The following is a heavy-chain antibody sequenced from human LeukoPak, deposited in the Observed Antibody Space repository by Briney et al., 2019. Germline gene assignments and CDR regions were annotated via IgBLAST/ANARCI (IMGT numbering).Heavy chain of an antibody. J-gene: IGHJ4*02. D-gene: IGHD1-26*01. CDR2: VYSDGKT. CDR1: GFTVSTNY. V-gene: IGHV3-53*01. CDR3: EGWERPFDY. Sequence: GGSLRLSCAASGFTVSTNYMSWARQAPGKGLEWVSVVYSDGKTCYADAVKGRFTISKDSSRNTLYLQMNSLRAEDTAVYYCEGWERPFDYWGQGTLVTVSS.